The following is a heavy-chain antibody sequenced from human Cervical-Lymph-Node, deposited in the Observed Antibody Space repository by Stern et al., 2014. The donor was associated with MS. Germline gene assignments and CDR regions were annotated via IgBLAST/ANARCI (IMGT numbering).Heavy chain of an antibody. CDR2: FDPEDGET. J-gene: IGHJ4*02. D-gene: IGHD3-10*01. Sequence: VHLVESGAEVKKPGASVTVSCNVSGHPLSELAIHWLRQLPTSGLEWLGKFDPEDGETVYAKRLQGRLTMTEDTTTGTAYMTLTALTSDDTAVYYCATDRGVKWGPGTLVAVSS. CDR3: ATDRGVK. CDR1: GHPLSELA. V-gene: IGHV1-24*01.